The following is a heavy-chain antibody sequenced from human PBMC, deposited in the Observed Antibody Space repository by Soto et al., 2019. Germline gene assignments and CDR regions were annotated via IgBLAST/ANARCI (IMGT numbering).Heavy chain of an antibody. D-gene: IGHD4-17*01. V-gene: IGHV3-33*06. CDR3: AKSYGDYLLVV. Sequence: QVQLVESGGGVVQPGRSLRLSCAASGFTFSSYGMHWVRQAPGKGLEWVAVIWYDGSNKYYADSVKGRFTISRDNSKNTLYLQMNGLRAEDTAVYYCAKSYGDYLLVVWGQGTLVTVSS. J-gene: IGHJ4*02. CDR2: IWYDGSNK. CDR1: GFTFSSYG.